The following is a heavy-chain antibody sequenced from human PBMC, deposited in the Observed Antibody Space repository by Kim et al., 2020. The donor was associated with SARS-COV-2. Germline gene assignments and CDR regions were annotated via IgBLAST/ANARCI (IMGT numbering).Heavy chain of an antibody. Sequence: GGSLRLSCAASGFTFSSYVMSWVRQAPGKGLEWVSTISDSGGNTYYADSVKGRFTISRDNSKKTLYLQMNSLRAEDTAVYYCAKESYSSSWVWFDPWGQGTLVTVSS. CDR1: GFTFSSYV. D-gene: IGHD6-13*01. J-gene: IGHJ5*02. V-gene: IGHV3-23*01. CDR3: AKESYSSSWVWFDP. CDR2: ISDSGGNT.